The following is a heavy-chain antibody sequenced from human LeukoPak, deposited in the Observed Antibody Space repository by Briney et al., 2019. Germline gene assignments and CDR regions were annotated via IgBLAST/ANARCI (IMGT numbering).Heavy chain of an antibody. CDR2: IHNDGTQG. CDR3: AKEGDEFRGYLDV. D-gene: IGHD1-26*01. J-gene: IGHJ6*03. Sequence: GTSLRLSCAASGFTFSRLGMQWVRQAPGKRLEWVAVIHNDGTQGQYGNSVKGRFTISKDNSQSTLYLQMNNLRDDDTAVYYCAKEGDEFRGYLDVWGKGTTVTVSS. CDR1: GFTFSRLG. V-gene: IGHV3-33*06.